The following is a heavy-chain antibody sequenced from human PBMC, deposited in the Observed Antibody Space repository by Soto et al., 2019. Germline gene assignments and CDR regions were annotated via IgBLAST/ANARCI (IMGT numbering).Heavy chain of an antibody. J-gene: IGHJ4*02. D-gene: IGHD2-2*01. V-gene: IGHV3-23*01. CDR1: GFTFSSYA. CDR3: AKPIVVVPAARAFDY. CDR2: ISGSGGST. Sequence: GGSLRLSCAASGFTFSSYAMSWVRQAPGKGLEWVSAISGSGGSTYYADSVKGRFTISRDNSKNTLYLQMNSLRAEDTAVYYCAKPIVVVPAARAFDYWGQGTLVTVSS.